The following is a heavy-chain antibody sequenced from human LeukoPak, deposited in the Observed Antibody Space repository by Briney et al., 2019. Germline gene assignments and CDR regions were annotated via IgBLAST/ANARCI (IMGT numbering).Heavy chain of an antibody. D-gene: IGHD6-13*01. Sequence: SETLSLTCTVSGGSISSYYWSWIRQPPGKGLEWVGYIYYSGSTNYNPSLKSRVTISVDTSKNQFSLKLSSVTAADTAVYYCARGTIAAAGPFDYWGQGTLVTVSS. J-gene: IGHJ4*02. V-gene: IGHV4-59*01. CDR3: ARGTIAAAGPFDY. CDR2: IYYSGST. CDR1: GGSISSYY.